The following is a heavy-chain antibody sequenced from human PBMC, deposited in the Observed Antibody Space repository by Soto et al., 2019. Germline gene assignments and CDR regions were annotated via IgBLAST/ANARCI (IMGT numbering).Heavy chain of an antibody. CDR2: INHSGSA. V-gene: IGHV4-34*01. J-gene: IGHJ4*02. CDR3: ASRGYSGYDYYYFDY. CDR1: GGSFNAYY. D-gene: IGHD5-12*01. Sequence: SETLSLTCAVYGGSFNAYYWSWIRQTPGKGLEWIGEINHSGSASYNPSLKSRVTISVDTSKNQFSLKMSSVTAEDTAVYYCASRGYSGYDYYYFDYWGQGTLVTVSS.